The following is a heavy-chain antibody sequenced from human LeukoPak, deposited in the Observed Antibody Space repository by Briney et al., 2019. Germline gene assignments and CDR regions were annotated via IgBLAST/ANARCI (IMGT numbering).Heavy chain of an antibody. CDR1: GXTFSNYW. V-gene: IGHV3-74*01. Sequence: QPGGSLRLSCAASGXTFSNYWMHWVRQGPGKGLVWVSRINSDGSSTRYADSVKGRFTISRDNAKNTLYLQMNSLRAEDTAVYYCARDRDGPDYWGQGTVVTVSS. CDR2: INSDGSST. D-gene: IGHD5-24*01. J-gene: IGHJ4*02. CDR3: ARDRDGPDY.